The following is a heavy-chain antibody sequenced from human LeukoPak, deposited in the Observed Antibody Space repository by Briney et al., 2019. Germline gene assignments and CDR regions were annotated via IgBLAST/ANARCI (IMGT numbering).Heavy chain of an antibody. CDR3: ARGFGSGSSLPFEY. D-gene: IGHD3-10*01. Sequence: PGGSLRLSCVASGFTFSSYWMHWVRQAPGKGLVWVSRIESDGSSTSYADSVKGRFTISRDNAKNTLSLQMSSLRAEDTAVYYCARGFGSGSSLPFEYWGQGTLVTVSS. V-gene: IGHV3-74*01. CDR2: IESDGSST. J-gene: IGHJ4*02. CDR1: GFTFSSYW.